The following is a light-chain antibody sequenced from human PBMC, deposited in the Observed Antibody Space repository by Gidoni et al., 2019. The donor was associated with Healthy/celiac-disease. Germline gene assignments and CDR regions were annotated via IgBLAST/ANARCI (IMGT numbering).Light chain of an antibody. CDR2: GAS. CDR1: QSVSSRS. J-gene: IGKJ1*01. CDR3: QQYGSSPT. Sequence: EIVLTQSPGTLSLSPGERATLSCRAIQSVSSRSLAWYQQKPGQAPRLLIYGASSRATGIPDRFSGSVSGTDFTLTISRLEPEDFAVYYCQQYGSSPTFGQGTKVEIK. V-gene: IGKV3-20*01.